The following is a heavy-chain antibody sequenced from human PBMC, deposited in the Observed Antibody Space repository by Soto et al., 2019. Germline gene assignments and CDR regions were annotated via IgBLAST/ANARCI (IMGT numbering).Heavy chain of an antibody. D-gene: IGHD3-22*01. CDR1: GGTFSSYA. CDR2: IIPIFGTA. V-gene: IGHV1-69*13. Sequence: ASVKVSCKASGGTFSSYAISWVRQAPGQGLEWMGGIIPIFGTANYAQKFQGRVTITADESTSTAYMELSSLRSEDTAVYYCARAYYYDSSGYYLSYYFDYWGQGTLVTVSS. J-gene: IGHJ4*02. CDR3: ARAYYYDSSGYYLSYYFDY.